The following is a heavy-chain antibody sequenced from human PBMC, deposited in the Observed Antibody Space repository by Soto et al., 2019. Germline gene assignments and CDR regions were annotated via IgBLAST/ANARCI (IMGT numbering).Heavy chain of an antibody. J-gene: IGHJ2*01. D-gene: IGHD3-10*01. CDR1: GFVVSNVY. Sequence: EVQLVETGGALVQPGGSLRLSCAVSGFVVSNVYMSWVRQAPGERLEWISVVYSGGDTYYADSWKGRLTISRDNSKNTVYLQMSRLRPDDTAVYYCALTTSWFDWYFDLWGRGTLVTVSS. V-gene: IGHV3-53*02. CDR2: VYSGGDT. CDR3: ALTTSWFDWYFDL.